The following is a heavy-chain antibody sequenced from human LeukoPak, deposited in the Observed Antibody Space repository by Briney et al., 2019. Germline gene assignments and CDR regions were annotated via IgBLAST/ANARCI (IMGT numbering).Heavy chain of an antibody. D-gene: IGHD3-10*01. V-gene: IGHV1-69*05. CDR3: ARDGDYYGSGSYHDY. CDR1: GGTFSSYA. Sequence: ASVKVSCKASGGTFSSYAISWVRQAPGQGLEWMGRIIPIFGTANYAQKFQGRVTITTDESTSTAYKELSSLRSEDTAVYYCARDGDYYGSGSYHDYWGQGTLVTVSS. CDR2: IIPIFGTA. J-gene: IGHJ4*02.